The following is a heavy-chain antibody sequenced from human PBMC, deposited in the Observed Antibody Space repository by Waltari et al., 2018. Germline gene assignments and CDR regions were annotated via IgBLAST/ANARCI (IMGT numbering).Heavy chain of an antibody. D-gene: IGHD2-15*01. CDR1: GGSFSGYY. CDR3: ARCPSVVVAATDAFDI. CDR2: INHSGST. Sequence: QVQLQQWGAGLLKPSETLTLTCAVYGGSFSGYYWSWIRQPPGKGLEWIGEINHSGSTNYNPSLKSRVTISVDTSKNQFSLKLSSVTAADTAVYYCARCPSVVVAATDAFDIWGQGTMVTVSS. J-gene: IGHJ3*02. V-gene: IGHV4-34*01.